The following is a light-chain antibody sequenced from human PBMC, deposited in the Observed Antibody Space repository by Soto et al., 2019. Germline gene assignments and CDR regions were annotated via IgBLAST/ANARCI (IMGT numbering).Light chain of an antibody. CDR1: QGISNY. CDR3: QQLSGYPRFT. J-gene: IGKJ3*01. CDR2: AAS. Sequence: DIPLTQSPSFLSASVGDRVTITCRASQGISNYLAWYQQKPGKAPKLLIYAASTLQSGVPSRFRGSGSGTEFALTISRLQPEDFAIYYCQQLSGYPRFTFGPGTIVDIK. V-gene: IGKV1-9*01.